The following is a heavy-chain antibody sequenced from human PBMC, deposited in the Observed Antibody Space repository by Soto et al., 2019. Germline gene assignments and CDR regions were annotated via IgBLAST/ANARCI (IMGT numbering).Heavy chain of an antibody. V-gene: IGHV3-53*02. CDR3: ARGKGYTFGYFYFDY. J-gene: IGHJ4*02. CDR1: GFTVSSNY. CDR2: FYSGGST. D-gene: IGHD5-18*01. Sequence: EVQLVETGGGLIQPGGSLGLSCAASGFTVSSNYMSWVRQAPGKGLEWVSGFYSGGSTYYADSVKDRFTISRDKIKNTLYLQTNSLRAEDTAVYFCARGKGYTFGYFYFDYWGQGTLVTVSS.